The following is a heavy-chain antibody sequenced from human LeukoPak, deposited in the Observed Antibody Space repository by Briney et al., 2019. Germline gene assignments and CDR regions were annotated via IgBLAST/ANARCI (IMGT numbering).Heavy chain of an antibody. J-gene: IGHJ4*02. CDR3: VISLRSADV. Sequence: PGGCLSLSCEASGFTFSNYSMHWVRQAPGKGMMWVSQISTDGSQTFYADSVKGRFTISRDNAKNTLFLQMDSLRPEDTAVYYCVISLRSADVWGQGTLVTVSS. CDR1: GFTFSNYS. CDR2: ISTDGSQT. D-gene: IGHD3-10*01. V-gene: IGHV3-74*01.